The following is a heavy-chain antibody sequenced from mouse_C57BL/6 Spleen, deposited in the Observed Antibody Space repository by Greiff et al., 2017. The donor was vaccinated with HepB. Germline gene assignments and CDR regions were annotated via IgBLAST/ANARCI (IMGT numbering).Heavy chain of an antibody. V-gene: IGHV1-54*01. CDR2: INPGSGGT. D-gene: IGHD4-1*01. CDR1: GYAFTNYL. J-gene: IGHJ2*01. CDR3: ARSGWDEDFDY. Sequence: VQLQQSGAELVRPGTSVKVSCKASGYAFTNYLIEWVKQRPGQGLEWIGVINPGSGGTNYNEKFKGKATLTADKSSSTAYMQLSSLTSEDSAVYFCARSGWDEDFDYWGQGTTLTVSS.